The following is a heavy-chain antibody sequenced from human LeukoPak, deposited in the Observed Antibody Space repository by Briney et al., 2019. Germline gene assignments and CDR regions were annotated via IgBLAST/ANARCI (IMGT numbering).Heavy chain of an antibody. CDR3: AREHRDIVVVPAAIPWFDP. V-gene: IGHV4-59*11. CDR2: IYYSGST. CDR1: GGSISSHY. Sequence: SETLSLTCTVSGGSISSHYWSWIRQPPGKGLEWIGYIYYSGSTNYNPSLKSRVTISVDTSKNQFSPKLSSVTAADTAVYYCAREHRDIVVVPAAIPWFDPWGQGTLVTVSS. D-gene: IGHD2-2*02. J-gene: IGHJ5*02.